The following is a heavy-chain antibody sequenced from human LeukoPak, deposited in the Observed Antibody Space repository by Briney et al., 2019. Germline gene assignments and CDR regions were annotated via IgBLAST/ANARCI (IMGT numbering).Heavy chain of an antibody. CDR1: GFTFSIYA. CDR2: IKQDGSEK. D-gene: IGHD1-14*01. V-gene: IGHV3-7*01. Sequence: GGSLRLSCAASGFTFSIYAMSWVRQAPGKGLEWVANIKQDGSEKYYVDSVKGRFTISRDNAKNSLYLQMNSLRAEDTAVYYCAREPVSPLPDYWGQGTLVTVSS. CDR3: AREPVSPLPDY. J-gene: IGHJ4*02.